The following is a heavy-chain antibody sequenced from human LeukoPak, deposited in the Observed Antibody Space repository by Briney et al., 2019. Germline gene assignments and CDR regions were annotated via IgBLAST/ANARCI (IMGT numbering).Heavy chain of an antibody. Sequence: GGSLRLSCAASGFTFNSHAINWVRQAPGRGLEWVSAISTSGRTYYADSVKGRFTISRDNSNNMVHLQMNSLRAEDTAVYYCARGDPFNWFDPWGQGTLVTVSS. V-gene: IGHV3-23*01. J-gene: IGHJ5*02. CDR3: ARGDPFNWFDP. D-gene: IGHD2-21*02. CDR2: ISTSGRT. CDR1: GFTFNSHA.